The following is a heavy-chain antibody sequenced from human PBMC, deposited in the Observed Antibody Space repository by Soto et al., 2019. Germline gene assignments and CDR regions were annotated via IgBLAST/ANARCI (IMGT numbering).Heavy chain of an antibody. CDR2: ISTYNGNS. CDR3: ARNIVVVVAAAFDP. D-gene: IGHD2-15*01. V-gene: IGHV1-18*01. Sequence: QVQLVQSGAEVKKPGASVKVSCKASGYTFTNYGISWVRRAPGQGLEWMGWISTYNGNSNSAQKLQGRVTMTTDTPTSTAYMELRSLRSDDTAVYSCARNIVVVVAAAFDPWGQGTLVTVSS. CDR1: GYTFTNYG. J-gene: IGHJ5*02.